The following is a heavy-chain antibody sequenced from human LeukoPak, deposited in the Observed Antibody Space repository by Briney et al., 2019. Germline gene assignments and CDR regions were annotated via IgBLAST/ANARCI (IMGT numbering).Heavy chain of an antibody. CDR1: GYTFADYF. CDR2: INPKSGGT. D-gene: IGHD6-19*01. V-gene: IGHV1-2*02. Sequence: AAVKVSCKASGYTFADYFMNWVRPAPGQGLAWVGWINPKSGGTVYAQKFQGRVTMTRDTSISTAYMELSRLRSDDTAVYYCARTGYSSGWSKGWFDPWGQGTLVTVSS. CDR3: ARTGYSSGWSKGWFDP. J-gene: IGHJ5*02.